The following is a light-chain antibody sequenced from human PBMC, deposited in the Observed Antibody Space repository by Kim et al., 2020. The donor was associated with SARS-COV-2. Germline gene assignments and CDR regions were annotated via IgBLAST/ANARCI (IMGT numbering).Light chain of an antibody. J-gene: IGLJ1*01. V-gene: IGLV3-19*01. CDR3: NSRDSSGNRV. Sequence: SSELTQDPAVSVALGQTVRITCQGDSLRSYYASWYQQKPGQAPVLVIYGKNNRPSGIPDRFSGSSSGNTASLTITGAQAEDEAGYYCNSRDSSGNRVFGTGTKVTVL. CDR2: GKN. CDR1: SLRSYY.